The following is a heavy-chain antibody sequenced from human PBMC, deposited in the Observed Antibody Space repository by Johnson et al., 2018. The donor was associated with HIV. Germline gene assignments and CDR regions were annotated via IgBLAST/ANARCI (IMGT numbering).Heavy chain of an antibody. V-gene: IGHV3-30-3*01. CDR2: ISYDGSNK. CDR1: GFTLSDSY. D-gene: IGHD3-16*01. Sequence: QVQLVESGGGVVQPGGSLRLSCAASGFTLSDSYMTWIRQAPGKGLEWVAVISYDGSNKYYADSVKGRFTISRDNSKKTPFLQMNSLRPEDTAVYYCAREVYAHDAFDIWGQGTMVTVSS. CDR3: AREVYAHDAFDI. J-gene: IGHJ3*02.